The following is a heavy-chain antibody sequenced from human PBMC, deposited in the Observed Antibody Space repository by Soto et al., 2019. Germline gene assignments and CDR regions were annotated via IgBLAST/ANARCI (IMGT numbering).Heavy chain of an antibody. CDR1: GYTFTSYD. CDR2: MNPNRGNT. CDR3: DRALYCDNVDC. Sequence: QVQLVQSGAEVKKPGASVKVSCKASGYTFTSYDINWVRQATGQGLEWMGWMNPNRGNTGYAQKFHGRVTMTRNTSIVTAYMELSSLRSEDTAVYYCDRALYCDNVDCWGQGTLVTVST. V-gene: IGHV1-8*01. J-gene: IGHJ4*02. D-gene: IGHD4-17*01.